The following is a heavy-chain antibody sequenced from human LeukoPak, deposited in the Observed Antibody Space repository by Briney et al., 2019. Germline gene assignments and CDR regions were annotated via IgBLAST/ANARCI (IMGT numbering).Heavy chain of an antibody. Sequence: GESLRLSCAASGFMFADHGMTWVRQVPGKGLEWVSGINWNGGSTGYVDSVKGRFTISRDNAKNVLFLQMNNLRAEDTAFYYCARGEWDLRDWGQGTLVTVSS. D-gene: IGHD1-26*01. CDR2: INWNGGST. CDR3: ARGEWDLRD. V-gene: IGHV3-20*04. CDR1: GFMFADHG. J-gene: IGHJ4*02.